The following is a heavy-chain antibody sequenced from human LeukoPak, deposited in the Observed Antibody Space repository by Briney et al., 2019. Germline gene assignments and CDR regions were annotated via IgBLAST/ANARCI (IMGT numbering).Heavy chain of an antibody. Sequence: GGSLSLFCAPSGFPFSRYSMHWPRDARGKGREWVSSISSSRSYIYYAASEKGRFTISRDNAKNSLYLQMNSLRAEDSAVDYCARAQYSGYLDYWGQGTLVTVSA. V-gene: IGHV3-21*01. CDR1: GFPFSRYS. CDR3: ARAQYSGYLDY. CDR2: ISSSRSYI. D-gene: IGHD5-12*01. J-gene: IGHJ4*02.